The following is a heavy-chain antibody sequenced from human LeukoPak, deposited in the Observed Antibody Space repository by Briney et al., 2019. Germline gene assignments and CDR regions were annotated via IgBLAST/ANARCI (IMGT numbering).Heavy chain of an antibody. D-gene: IGHD1-14*01. CDR2: IYYSGST. V-gene: IGHV4-39*01. Sequence: SETLSLTCTVSGASISSSNSYWGWIRQPPGKGLEWIANIYYSGSTYYNPSLKSRVTISVDTSKNQFSLKLSSVTAADTAVYYCAGLIRPGWFDPWGQGTLVTVSS. CDR1: GASISSSNSY. J-gene: IGHJ5*02. CDR3: AGLIRPGWFDP.